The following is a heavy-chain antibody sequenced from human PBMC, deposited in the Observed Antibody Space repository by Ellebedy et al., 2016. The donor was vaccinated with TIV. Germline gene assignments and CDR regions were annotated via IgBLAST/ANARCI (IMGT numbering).Heavy chain of an antibody. CDR2: ISYDGTNK. CDR1: GFTFSNYA. J-gene: IGHJ6*03. CDR3: ASLYMVGEQLVLKFHYMDV. Sequence: GGSLRLXCAASGFTFSNYALHWVRQAPGKGLEWVALISYDGTNKYYADSVKGRFTISRDNSKSTLDLQMNSLRAEDTAVYYCASLYMVGEQLVLKFHYMDVWGKGTTVTVSS. V-gene: IGHV3-30-3*01. D-gene: IGHD6-6*01.